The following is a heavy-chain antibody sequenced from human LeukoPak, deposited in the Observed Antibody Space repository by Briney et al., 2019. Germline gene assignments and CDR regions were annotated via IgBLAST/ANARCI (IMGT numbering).Heavy chain of an antibody. CDR1: GFTFTNYA. V-gene: IGHV3-23*01. CDR3: AKVGQATGYYSHNWFDT. Sequence: GSLRLSCAAPGFTFTNYAISWVRQAPGKGLEWVAAINGSGRSTYYADSVKGRFTISSDNSKNTVHLRMNSLRAEDTAVYYCAKVGQATGYYSHNWFDTWGQGTLVTVSS. J-gene: IGHJ5*02. D-gene: IGHD3-9*01. CDR2: INGSGRST.